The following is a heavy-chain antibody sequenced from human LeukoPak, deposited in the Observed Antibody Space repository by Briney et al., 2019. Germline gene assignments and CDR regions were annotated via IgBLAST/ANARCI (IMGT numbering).Heavy chain of an antibody. CDR2: IIPIFGTA. CDR3: ARAGYCSSTSSYYYYYYMDV. Sequence: SVKVSCKASGGTFSSYAISRVRQAPGQGLEWIGGIIPIFGTANYAQKFQGRVTITADESTSTAYMELSSLRPEDTAVYYCARAGYCSSTSSYYYYYYMDVWGKGTTVTVSS. CDR1: GGTFSSYA. V-gene: IGHV1-69*13. D-gene: IGHD2-2*01. J-gene: IGHJ6*03.